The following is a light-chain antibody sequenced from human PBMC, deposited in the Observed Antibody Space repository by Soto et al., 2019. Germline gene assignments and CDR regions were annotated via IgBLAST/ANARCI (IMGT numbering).Light chain of an antibody. CDR2: SAF. CDR1: QSVSSNY. CDR3: EDYGSSPWT. Sequence: EIGLTQSPGTLSLSPGERGTLSCRASQSVSSNYLAWYQQKPGQAPRLLIYSAFSRATGIPDRFSGSGSGTDFTLTITGVELEDFAVYYCEDYGSSPWTFRQGHQVDIK. V-gene: IGKV3-20*01. J-gene: IGKJ1*01.